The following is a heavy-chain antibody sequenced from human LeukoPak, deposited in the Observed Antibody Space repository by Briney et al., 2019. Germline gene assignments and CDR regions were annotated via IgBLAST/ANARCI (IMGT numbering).Heavy chain of an antibody. D-gene: IGHD6-19*01. V-gene: IGHV4-39*01. CDR1: GASISGSGYY. Sequence: SETLSLTCAVSGASISGSGYYLGWNRQPPGKGLEWIGNIYYTGSTYYNASLQSRVTISIDMSKNQFSLRLSSVTAADTAMYYCVKSGGYGLIDYWGQGTLVTVSS. J-gene: IGHJ4*02. CDR3: VKSGGYGLIDY. CDR2: IYYTGST.